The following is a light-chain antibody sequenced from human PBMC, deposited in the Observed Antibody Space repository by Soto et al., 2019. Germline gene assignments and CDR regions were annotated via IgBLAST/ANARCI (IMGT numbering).Light chain of an antibody. J-gene: IGKJ5*01. V-gene: IGKV3-11*01. CDR2: DAS. Sequence: EIVLTQSPATLSLSPGERATLSCRASQSVSSYLAWYQQKPGQAPRLLIYDASNRATGIPARFSGSGSGTDFPLTISSLEPEYCAVYYCQQRSNWPPAFGQGTRLEIK. CDR3: QQRSNWPPA. CDR1: QSVSSY.